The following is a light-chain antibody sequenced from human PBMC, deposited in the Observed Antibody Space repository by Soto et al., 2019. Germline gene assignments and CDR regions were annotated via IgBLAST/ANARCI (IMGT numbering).Light chain of an antibody. CDR3: QQYGRSPPFT. V-gene: IGKV3-20*01. CDR1: QSLSSD. CDR2: DAS. J-gene: IGKJ2*01. Sequence: EIVLTQSPGTLSLSPGERAILACRASQSLSSDLAWYQQKPGQAPRLLIYDASTRAAGIPDRFTGSGSGTDFTLTISRLEPGDVAVYYCQQYGRSPPFTFGQGTKLEIQ.